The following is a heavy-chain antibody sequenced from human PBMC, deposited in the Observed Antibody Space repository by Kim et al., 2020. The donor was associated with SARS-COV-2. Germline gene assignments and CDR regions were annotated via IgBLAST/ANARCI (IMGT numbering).Heavy chain of an antibody. V-gene: IGHV3-43*01. D-gene: IGHD5-12*01. CDR2: ISWDGGST. CDR3: AKDNYPKTDSGYDSGIDY. Sequence: GGSLRLSCAASGFTFDDYTMHWVRQAPGKGLEWVSLISWDGGSTYYADSVKGRFTISRDNSKNSLYLQMNSLRTEDTALYYCAKDNYPKTDSGYDSGIDYWGQGTLVTVSS. CDR1: GFTFDDYT. J-gene: IGHJ4*02.